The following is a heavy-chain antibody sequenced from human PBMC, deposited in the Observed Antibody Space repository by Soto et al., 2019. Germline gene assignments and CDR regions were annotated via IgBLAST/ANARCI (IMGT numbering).Heavy chain of an antibody. CDR3: AKVDVSTAGSFDY. Sequence: GGSLRLSCVASGFTFSSHGLIWVRHAAGKGLEWVSTINPSGDSTFYADSVKGRFTISRDNSKNTVYLQMNSLSVGDTAVYLCAKVDVSTAGSFDYWGQGAQVTVSS. J-gene: IGHJ4*02. CDR1: GFTFSSHG. D-gene: IGHD6-13*01. CDR2: INPSGDST. V-gene: IGHV3-23*01.